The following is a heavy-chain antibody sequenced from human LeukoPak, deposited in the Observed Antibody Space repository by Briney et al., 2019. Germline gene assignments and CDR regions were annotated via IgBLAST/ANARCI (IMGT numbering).Heavy chain of an antibody. CDR3: ARDHYGSGSYPNWFDP. Sequence: SETLSLTCSVSDDSITMYYWTWIRQPPGKGLEWIGYVDHTGSTNFNPSLKSRVTISVDTSKNQFSLKLSSVTAADTAVYYCARDHYGSGSYPNWFDPWGQGTLVTVSS. CDR1: DDSITMYY. J-gene: IGHJ5*02. CDR2: VDHTGST. D-gene: IGHD3-10*01. V-gene: IGHV4-59*01.